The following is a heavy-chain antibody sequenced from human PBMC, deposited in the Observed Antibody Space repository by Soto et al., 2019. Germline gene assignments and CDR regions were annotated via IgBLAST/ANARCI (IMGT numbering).Heavy chain of an antibody. CDR3: ARGTVTSGRWFGP. J-gene: IGHJ5*02. CDR2: ISTFNGNT. CDR1: ASTFTGYT. V-gene: IGHV1-18*04. D-gene: IGHD4-17*01. Sequence: QVHLVQSGTEVKEPGASVKVSCKASASTFTGYTSNWGRQAPGQGLEWMGWISTFNGNTKYAGNFEGRVTMTTNTSTTTAYMELKSLAFDDTAVYFCARGTVTSGRWFGPWGQGTLVSVSS.